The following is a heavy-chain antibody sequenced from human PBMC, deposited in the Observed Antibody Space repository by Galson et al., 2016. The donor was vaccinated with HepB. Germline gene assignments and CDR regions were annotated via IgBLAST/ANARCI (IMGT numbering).Heavy chain of an antibody. CDR2: IIPIFGTA. CDR1: GAFSSDD. V-gene: IGHV1-69*13. J-gene: IGHJ1*01. Sequence: SVKVSCKASGAFSSDDVSWVRQAPGQGPEWMGGIIPIFGTANYAQEFQGRVTITADESTSTAYMELRTLRSEDTAVYYCASPGYCRGGSCFSIWGQGTLVTVSS. D-gene: IGHD2-15*01. CDR3: ASPGYCRGGSCFSI.